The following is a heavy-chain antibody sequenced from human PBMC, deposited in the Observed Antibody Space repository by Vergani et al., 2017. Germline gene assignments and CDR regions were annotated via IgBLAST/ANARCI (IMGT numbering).Heavy chain of an antibody. Sequence: QVQLVQSGAEVKTPGSSVKVSCKASGGPFSSYAISWVRQAPGQGLEWMGRIIPIFGTANYVQKFQGRVTITADESTSTAYMELSSLRSEDTAVYYCARATVDDYGDDFDYWGQGTLVTVSS. D-gene: IGHD4-17*01. CDR3: ARATVDDYGDDFDY. J-gene: IGHJ4*02. CDR2: IIPIFGTA. CDR1: GGPFSSYA. V-gene: IGHV1-69*13.